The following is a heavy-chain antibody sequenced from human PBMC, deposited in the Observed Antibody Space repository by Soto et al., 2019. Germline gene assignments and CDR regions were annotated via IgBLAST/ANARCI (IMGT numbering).Heavy chain of an antibody. V-gene: IGHV3-23*01. CDR3: SKDRHAGNFDY. CDR1: GFTFNNYA. CDR2: ISATGGST. Sequence: EVQVLDSGGGLVQPGGALRLSCAASGFTFNNYAMNWVRQAPGTGLEWVATISATGGSTYYADAVKGRFTISRDNSKNTLYLQMNGLRVEDTAVYYCSKDRHAGNFDYWGQGTQVTVSS. J-gene: IGHJ4*02.